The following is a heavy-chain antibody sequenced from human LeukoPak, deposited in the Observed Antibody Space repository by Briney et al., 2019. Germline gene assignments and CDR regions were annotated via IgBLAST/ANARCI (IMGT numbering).Heavy chain of an antibody. CDR1: GYTFTSYG. V-gene: IGHV1-18*01. CDR2: ISAYNGNT. D-gene: IGHD3-22*01. Sequence: ASVKVSCKASGYTFTSYGISWVRQAPGQGLEWMGWISAYNGNTNYAQKLQGRVTMTTDISTSTAYMELRSLRSDDTAVYYCARWRSYYYDSSGYCFDYWGQGTLVTVSS. J-gene: IGHJ4*02. CDR3: ARWRSYYYDSSGYCFDY.